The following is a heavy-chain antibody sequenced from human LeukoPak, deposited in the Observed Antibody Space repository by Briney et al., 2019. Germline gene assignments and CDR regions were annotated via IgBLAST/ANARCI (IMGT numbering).Heavy chain of an antibody. V-gene: IGHV3-11*01. CDR3: AGVLGSYAVDF. Sequence: PGGSLRLSCAASGFTFSDDYMSWIRQAPGKGLEWVSYISSSGSTKDYADSVKGRCTISRDNAKNSLYLQMNSLRAEDTAVYYCAGVLGSYAVDFWGQGTLVTVSS. J-gene: IGHJ4*02. CDR1: GFTFSDDY. CDR2: ISSSGSTK. D-gene: IGHD3-10*01.